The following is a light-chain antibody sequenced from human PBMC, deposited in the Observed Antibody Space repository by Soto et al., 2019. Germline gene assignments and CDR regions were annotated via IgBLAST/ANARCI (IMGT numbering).Light chain of an antibody. CDR1: SCDVGGYNY. J-gene: IGLJ1*01. Sequence: QSALTQPASVSGSPGQSITISCTGTSCDVGGYNYVSWYQQHPGKAPKLMIYDVSNRPSGVSNRFSSSKSGNTASLTISGLQTEDESDYYCSSYTGSSTYVFGTGTKLTVL. CDR2: DVS. CDR3: SSYTGSSTYV. V-gene: IGLV2-14*03.